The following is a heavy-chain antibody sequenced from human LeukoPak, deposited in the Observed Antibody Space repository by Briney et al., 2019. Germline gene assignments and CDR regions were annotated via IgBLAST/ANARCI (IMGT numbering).Heavy chain of an antibody. CDR1: GYTSTSYD. V-gene: IGHV1-8*01. CDR2: MNPNSGNT. Sequence: ASVRVSCKASGYTSTSYDINWVRQATGQGLEWMGWMNPNSGNTGYAQKFQGRVTMTRNTSISTAYMELSSLRSEDTAVYYCARATQWLMYYYYGMDVWGQGTTVTVSS. CDR3: ARATQWLMYYYYGMDV. D-gene: IGHD6-19*01. J-gene: IGHJ6*02.